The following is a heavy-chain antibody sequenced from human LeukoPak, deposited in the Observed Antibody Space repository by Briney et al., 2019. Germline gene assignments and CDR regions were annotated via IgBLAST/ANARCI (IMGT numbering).Heavy chain of an antibody. CDR1: GYTFTSYG. Sequence: GASVKVSCKASGYTFTSYGISWVRQAPGQGLEWMGWISAYNGNTNYAQKLQGRVTMTTDTSTSTAYMELRSLRSDDTAVYYCARDGSYIGGVIVSGDYWGQGTLATVSS. CDR3: ARDGSYIGGVIVSGDY. CDR2: ISAYNGNT. V-gene: IGHV1-18*01. J-gene: IGHJ4*02. D-gene: IGHD3-16*02.